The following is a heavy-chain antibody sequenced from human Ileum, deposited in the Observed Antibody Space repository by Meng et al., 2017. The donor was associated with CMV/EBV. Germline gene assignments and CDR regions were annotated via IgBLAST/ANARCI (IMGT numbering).Heavy chain of an antibody. CDR3: ARETSVGFNY. D-gene: IGHD4-11*01. V-gene: IGHV3-74*01. J-gene: IGHJ4*02. Sequence: GGSLRPSCAASGFTFSSFWMHWVRQAPGKGLVWVSRIVSGGGDPRYADSMEGRFTISRDNAKNILYLQINSLRAEDTAMYYCARETSVGFNYWGQGTLVTVSS. CDR1: GFTFSSFW. CDR2: IVSGGGDP.